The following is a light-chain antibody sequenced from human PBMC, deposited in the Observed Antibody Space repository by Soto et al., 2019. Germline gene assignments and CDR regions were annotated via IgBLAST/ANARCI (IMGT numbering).Light chain of an antibody. CDR3: QQCYSTPLT. Sequence: DIVMTQSQDCLAVSLRERASIHCTSSQALLLNSKNRNYLAWHQQKPGRPPKLLIYWASTRESGVPDRFSGSGSGTDFTLTISNLQAEDVAVYYCQQCYSTPLTLGQGTKVDIK. CDR2: WAS. CDR1: QALLLNSKNRNY. V-gene: IGKV4-1*01. J-gene: IGKJ1*01.